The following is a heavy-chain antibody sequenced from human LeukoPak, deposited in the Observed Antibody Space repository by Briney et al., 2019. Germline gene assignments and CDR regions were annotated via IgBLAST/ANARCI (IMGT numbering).Heavy chain of an antibody. D-gene: IGHD3-3*01. Sequence: VSCMGSLCTLPNYGIRGLGPPPSQGLAGMGWSSAYNGNTNYAQKIQGRVNMTTDTSTSTAYMELRSLRSDDSAAYYCARALLTIFGVVSYYFDYWGQGTLVTVSS. J-gene: IGHJ4*02. CDR3: ARALLTIFGVVSYYFDY. CDR2: SSAYNGNT. V-gene: IGHV1-18*01. CDR1: LCTLPNYG.